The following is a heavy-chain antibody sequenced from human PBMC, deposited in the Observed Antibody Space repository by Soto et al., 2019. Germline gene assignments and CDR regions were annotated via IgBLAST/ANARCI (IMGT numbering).Heavy chain of an antibody. V-gene: IGHV1-58*01. D-gene: IGHD6-6*01. J-gene: IGHJ6*02. CDR2: IVVGSGNT. CDR3: AADGSSSEASYYYYGMDV. CDR1: GFTFTSSA. Sequence: GASVKVSCKASGFTFTSSAVQWVRQARGQRLEWIGWIVVGSGNTNYAQKFQERVTITRDMSTSTAYMELSSLRSEDTAVYYCAADGSSSEASYYYYGMDVWGQGTTVTVSS.